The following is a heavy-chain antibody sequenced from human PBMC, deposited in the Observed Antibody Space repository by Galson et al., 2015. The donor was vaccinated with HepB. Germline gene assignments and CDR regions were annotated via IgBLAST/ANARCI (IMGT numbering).Heavy chain of an antibody. J-gene: IGHJ3*02. D-gene: IGHD4-17*01. CDR3: ARHYGAFDI. CDR1: TYTFTNYA. CDR2: INTNTGNP. V-gene: IGHV7-4-1*02. Sequence: SVKVSCKASTYTFTNYAMNWVRQAPGQGLGWMGSINTNTGNPTYAQGFTGRFVFSLETSVSTSYLQISSLKVEDTAVYYCARHYGAFDIWGQGTMVTVSS.